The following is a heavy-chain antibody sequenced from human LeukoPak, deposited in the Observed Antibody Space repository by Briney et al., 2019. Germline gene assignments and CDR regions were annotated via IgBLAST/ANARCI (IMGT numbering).Heavy chain of an antibody. J-gene: IGHJ3*01. Sequence: GGSLRLSCAASGFSFSIYAMSWVRQAPGKGLEWVGRTRNKANSYTTEYAASVKGRFTISRDDSKNSLYLQMNSLKTEDTAVYYCAPGGDYCSTTSCPSWGQGTMVTVSS. CDR2: TRNKANSYTT. CDR1: GFSFSIYA. D-gene: IGHD2-2*01. V-gene: IGHV3-72*01. CDR3: APGGDYCSTTSCPS.